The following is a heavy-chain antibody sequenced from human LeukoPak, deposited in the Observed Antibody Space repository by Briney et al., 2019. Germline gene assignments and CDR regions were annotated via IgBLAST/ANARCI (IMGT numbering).Heavy chain of an antibody. CDR2: ISYDGSNK. CDR1: GFTFSNYG. CDR3: ARDSLRTALYYMDV. V-gene: IGHV3-30*19. J-gene: IGHJ6*03. Sequence: GGSLRLSCAASGFTFSNYGIHWVRQAPGKGLGWGALISYDGSNKYYGESVKGRFTISRDQSKNTLYLQMNSLRTEDTAVYYCARDSLRTALYYMDVWGKGTTVTVSS.